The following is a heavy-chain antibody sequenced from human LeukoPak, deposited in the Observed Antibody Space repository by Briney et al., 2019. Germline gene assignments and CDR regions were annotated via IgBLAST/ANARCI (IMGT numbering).Heavy chain of an antibody. J-gene: IGHJ4*02. D-gene: IGHD3-10*01. CDR2: IRYDGSNK. V-gene: IGHV3-30*02. CDR1: GFTFSSYG. CDR3: AKDHYSSGSPSQNLWDY. Sequence: GGSLRLSCAASGFTFSSYGMHWVRQAPGKGLEWVAFIRYDGSNKYYADSVKGRFTISRDNSKNTLYLQMNSLRAEDTAVYYCAKDHYSSGSPSQNLWDYWGQGTLVTVSS.